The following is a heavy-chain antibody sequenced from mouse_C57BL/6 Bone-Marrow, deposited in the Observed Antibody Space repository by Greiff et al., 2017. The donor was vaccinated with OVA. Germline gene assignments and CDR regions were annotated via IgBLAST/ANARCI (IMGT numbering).Heavy chain of an antibody. J-gene: IGHJ2*01. V-gene: IGHV3-6*01. Sequence: EVHLVESGPGLVKPSQSLSLTCSVTGYSITSGYYWNWIRQLPGNKLEWMGYISYDGSNNYNPSLKNRISITRDTSTNQFFLKLNSVTTEDTATYYCAREGNGYYLDYWGQGTTLTVSS. CDR1: GYSITSGYY. CDR2: ISYDGSN. D-gene: IGHD2-2*01. CDR3: AREGNGYYLDY.